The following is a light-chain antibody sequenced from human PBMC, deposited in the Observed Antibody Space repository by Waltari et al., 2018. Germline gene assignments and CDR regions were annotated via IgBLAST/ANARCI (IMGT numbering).Light chain of an antibody. CDR1: QSVGTN. V-gene: IGKV3-15*01. Sequence: EILMTQSPAHLSVSPVEVATLSCRASQSVGTNLAWYQQKPGQPPRVVVYGAYRRARGIPARFSGSGSGTEFTLTISSLQSEDFAVYYCQQYNIWPPNHTFGQGTKLEI. J-gene: IGKJ2*01. CDR2: GAY. CDR3: QQYNIWPPNHT.